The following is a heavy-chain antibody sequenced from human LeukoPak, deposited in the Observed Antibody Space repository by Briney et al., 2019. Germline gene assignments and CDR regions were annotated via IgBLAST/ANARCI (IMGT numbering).Heavy chain of an antibody. D-gene: IGHD1-1*01. Sequence: ASETLSLTCAVSGFSISSGYYWDLIRQPPGKGLEWIGNIYHSGSTYYNPPLKSRVTISVDTSKNQFSLKLTSVTAADTAVYYCARRPISTGIDYWGQGTLLTVSS. J-gene: IGHJ4*02. V-gene: IGHV4-38-2*01. CDR1: GFSISSGYY. CDR2: IYHSGST. CDR3: ARRPISTGIDY.